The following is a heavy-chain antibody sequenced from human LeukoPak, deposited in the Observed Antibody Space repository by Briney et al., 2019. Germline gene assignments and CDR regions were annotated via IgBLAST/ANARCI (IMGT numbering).Heavy chain of an antibody. CDR2: TYYRSKWYN. D-gene: IGHD6-13*01. CDR1: GDSVSSNKDI. CDR3: AGRIIADRIDASPT. J-gene: IGHJ3*02. Sequence: SQTLSLTCGISGDSVSSNKDIWHWIRQSPSRGLEWLGRTYYRSKWYNDYAGIVKGRLTINPDTSQNQFSLQLNSVTPEDTAVYYCAGRIIADRIDASPTWGQGTRVTVSS. V-gene: IGHV6-1*01.